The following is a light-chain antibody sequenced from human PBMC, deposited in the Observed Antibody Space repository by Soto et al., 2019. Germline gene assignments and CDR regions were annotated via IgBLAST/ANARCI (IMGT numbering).Light chain of an antibody. CDR3: QQYGSSPPT. V-gene: IGKV3-20*01. CDR1: QSISSY. J-gene: IGKJ2*01. CDR2: GAS. Sequence: ETVLTQSPGTLSLSPGERATLSCRASQSISSYSAWYQQRPGQAPRLLIYGASSRAIGIPDRFSGSGSGTDFTLTINRLEPEDVAVYYCQQYGSSPPTFGQGTKLEIK.